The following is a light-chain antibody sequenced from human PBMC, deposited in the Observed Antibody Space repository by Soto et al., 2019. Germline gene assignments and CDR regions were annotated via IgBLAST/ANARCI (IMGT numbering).Light chain of an antibody. CDR2: ASS. CDR1: QRIRTS. J-gene: IGKJ1*01. Sequence: DIQMTQSPSSLCASIGDRVTITFRASQRIRTSFNWYQDKPGKAPKLLVYASSSLESGVPSRLSGSRSGTEFRPSISSLQPEDFATYSCNQSYTTHLTLGQGATVDMK. V-gene: IGKV1-39*01. CDR3: NQSYTTHLT.